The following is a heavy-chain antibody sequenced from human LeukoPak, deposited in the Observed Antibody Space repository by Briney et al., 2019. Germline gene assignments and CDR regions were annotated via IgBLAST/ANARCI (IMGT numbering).Heavy chain of an antibody. CDR3: ASGLVVAGTRGWFDR. Sequence: ASVKVSCKASGGTFSSYAISWVRQAPGQGFEWMGRIIPIFGIANYAKKFQGRVTIIADKSTSTAYMELSSLRSEDTAVYYCASGLVVAGTRGWFDRWGQGTLVTVSS. J-gene: IGHJ5*02. CDR1: GGTFSSYA. CDR2: IIPIFGIA. D-gene: IGHD6-19*01. V-gene: IGHV1-69*04.